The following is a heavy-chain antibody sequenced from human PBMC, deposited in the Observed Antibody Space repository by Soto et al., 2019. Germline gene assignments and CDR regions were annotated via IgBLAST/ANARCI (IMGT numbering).Heavy chain of an antibody. CDR1: GYTFTTYG. J-gene: IGHJ4*02. Sequence: ASVKVSCKASGYTFTTYGFSWVWQAPGQGLEWLGWISGYNGNTNYAQRFQDRVTMTTDTSTSTAYLHLTSLSSDDTALYYCARARMVRGVVTYFFDLWGQGTPVTVSS. CDR3: ARARMVRGVVTYFFDL. CDR2: ISGYNGNT. D-gene: IGHD3-10*01. V-gene: IGHV1-18*04.